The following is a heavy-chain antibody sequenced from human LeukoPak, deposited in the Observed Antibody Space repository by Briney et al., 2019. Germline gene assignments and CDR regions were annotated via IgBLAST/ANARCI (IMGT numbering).Heavy chain of an antibody. J-gene: IGHJ6*02. V-gene: IGHV3-30*02. Sequence: GGSLRLSCAASGFTFSSYGMHWVRQAPGKGLEWVAFIRYDGSNKYYADSVKGRFTISRDNSKNTLYLQMNSLRAEDTAVYYCARAEWLTDYYYYGMDVWGQGTTVTVSS. D-gene: IGHD6-19*01. CDR2: IRYDGSNK. CDR3: ARAEWLTDYYYYGMDV. CDR1: GFTFSSYG.